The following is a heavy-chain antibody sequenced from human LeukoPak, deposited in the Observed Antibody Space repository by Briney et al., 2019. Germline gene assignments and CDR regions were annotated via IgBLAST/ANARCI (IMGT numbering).Heavy chain of an antibody. CDR3: ARDSRYHPGWFDP. CDR2: ISYDGSNK. CDR1: GFTFSSYA. D-gene: IGHD1-14*01. J-gene: IGHJ5*02. V-gene: IGHV3-30*04. Sequence: GRSLRLSCAASGFTFSSYAMHWVRQAPGKGLEWVAVISYDGSNKYYADSVKGRFTISRDNSKNTLYLQMNSLRAEDTAMYYCARDSRYHPGWFDPWGQGTLVTVSS.